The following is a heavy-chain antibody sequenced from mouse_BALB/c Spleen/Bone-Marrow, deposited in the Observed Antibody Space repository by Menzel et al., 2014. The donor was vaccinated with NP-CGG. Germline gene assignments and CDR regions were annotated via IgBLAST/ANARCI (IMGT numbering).Heavy chain of an antibody. CDR2: ICCYNGAT. CDR1: GYSFTGYY. Sequence: LVKTGASVKISCKASGYSFTGYYMHWVKQSHGKSLEWIGYICCYNGATSYNQKFKGKATFTVDTSSSTAYMQFNSLTSEGSAVYYCARGDGYYVDFDYWGQGTTLTVSS. J-gene: IGHJ2*01. V-gene: IGHV1S34*01. CDR3: ARGDGYYVDFDY. D-gene: IGHD2-3*01.